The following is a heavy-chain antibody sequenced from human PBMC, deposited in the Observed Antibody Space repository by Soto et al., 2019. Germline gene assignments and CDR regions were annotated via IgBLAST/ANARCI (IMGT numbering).Heavy chain of an antibody. CDR1: GFTFSSYG. J-gene: IGHJ4*02. V-gene: IGHV3-30*18. Sequence: QVQLVESGGGVVQPGRSLRLSCAASGFTFSSYGMHWVRQAPGKGLEWVALISYDGSNKYYADSVKGRFTISRDNSKNTLYLQMNSLRPEDTAVYYCANAGADNHFDYWGQGTLVTVSS. CDR3: ANAGADNHFDY. CDR2: ISYDGSNK.